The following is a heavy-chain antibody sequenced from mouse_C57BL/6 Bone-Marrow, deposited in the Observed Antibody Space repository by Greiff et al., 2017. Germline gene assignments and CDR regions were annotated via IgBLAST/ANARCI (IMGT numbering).Heavy chain of an antibody. D-gene: IGHD1-1*01. J-gene: IGHJ2*01. V-gene: IGHV3-6*01. CDR1: GYSITSGYY. Sequence: EVKLQESGPGLVKPSQSLSLTCSVTGYSITSGYYWNWIRQFPGNKLEWMGYISYDGSNNYNPSLKNRISITRDTSKNQFFLKLNSVTTEDTATYYCARGDYYDIDYWGQGTTLTVSS. CDR3: ARGDYYDIDY. CDR2: ISYDGSN.